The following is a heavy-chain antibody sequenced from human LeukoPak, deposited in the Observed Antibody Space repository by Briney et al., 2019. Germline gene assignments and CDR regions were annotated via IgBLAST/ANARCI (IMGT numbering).Heavy chain of an antibody. CDR3: AKPRASSNWDSFDC. V-gene: IGHV3-23*01. J-gene: IGHJ4*02. D-gene: IGHD6-13*01. CDR2: IIGSGISESGVSA. Sequence: GGSLRLSCAASGFTFSTYAMSWVRQAPGKGLEWVSGIIGSGISESGVSAYYADTVKGRFTISRDNSKSTLYMQMNSLRAEDTAIYYCAKPRASSNWDSFDCWGQGTLVTVSS. CDR1: GFTFSTYA.